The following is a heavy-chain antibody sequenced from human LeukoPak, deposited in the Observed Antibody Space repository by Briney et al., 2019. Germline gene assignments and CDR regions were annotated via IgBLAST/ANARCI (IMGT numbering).Heavy chain of an antibody. Sequence: PSETLSLTCTVAGGSISSYYWSWIRQPQGKGLEWIGEINASGRTYYNPSLKTSVFISRDTSKRQFSLNLTPVTAADTALYYCARGDWGGYFDYWGQGIQGTVSS. CDR2: INASGRT. D-gene: IGHD3-16*01. CDR3: ARGDWGGYFDY. CDR1: GGSISSYY. V-gene: IGHV4-34*01. J-gene: IGHJ4*02.